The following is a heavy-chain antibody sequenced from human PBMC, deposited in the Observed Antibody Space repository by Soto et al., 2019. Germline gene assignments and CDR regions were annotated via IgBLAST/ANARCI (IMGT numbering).Heavy chain of an antibody. D-gene: IGHD6-13*01. Sequence: GGSLRLSCAASGSTFSSYSMNWVRQAPGKGLEWVSYISSSSTIYYADSVKGRFTISRDNAKNSLYLQMNSLRDEDTAVYYCARDHVAAGGEYYGGMDVWGQGTTVTVSS. CDR1: GSTFSSYS. CDR3: ARDHVAAGGEYYGGMDV. V-gene: IGHV3-48*02. J-gene: IGHJ6*02. CDR2: ISSSSTI.